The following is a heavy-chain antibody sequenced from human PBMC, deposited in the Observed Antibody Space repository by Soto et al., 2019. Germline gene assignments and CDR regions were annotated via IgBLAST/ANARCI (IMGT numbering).Heavy chain of an antibody. CDR1: GGSISSSGYY. CDR2: IYYSGST. V-gene: IGHV4-39*01. J-gene: IGHJ5*02. CDR3: ARLHCNSPNCVPLDP. Sequence: SETLCLTCTVAGGSISSSGYYWGWLRQPPGKGLEWIGSIYYSGSTSYNPSLKSRVTMSVDTSKNQLSLKLSSVTAADTAVYYCARLHCNSPNCVPLDPWGQGTLVTVPQ. D-gene: IGHD2-2*01.